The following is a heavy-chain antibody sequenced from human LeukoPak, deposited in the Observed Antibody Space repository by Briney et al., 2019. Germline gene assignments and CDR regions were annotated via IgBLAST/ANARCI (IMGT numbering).Heavy chain of an antibody. CDR1: GFTFSSYA. Sequence: GGSLRLSCAASGFTFSSYAMSWVRQAPGKGLEWVSAISGSGGSTYYADSVKGRLTISRDNSKNTLYLQMNSLRAEDTAVYYCAKGTSGYSYGYVDYWGQGTLVTVSS. CDR2: ISGSGGST. J-gene: IGHJ4*02. V-gene: IGHV3-23*01. CDR3: AKGTSGYSYGYVDY. D-gene: IGHD5-18*01.